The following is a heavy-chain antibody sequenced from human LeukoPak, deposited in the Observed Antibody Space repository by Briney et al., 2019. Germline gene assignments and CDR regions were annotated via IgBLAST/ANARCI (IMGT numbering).Heavy chain of an antibody. CDR1: GFTFSNYW. Sequence: PGGSLRLSCVASGFTFSNYWMSWIRQAPGKGLEWVANIKQDGSEKYYVDSVKGRFTISRDNAENSLYLQMNSLRAEDTAVYYCARVGKGSRHQLLSFSRAYYFDYWGQGTLVTVSS. CDR2: IKQDGSEK. D-gene: IGHD2-2*01. J-gene: IGHJ4*02. V-gene: IGHV3-7*01. CDR3: ARVGKGSRHQLLSFSRAYYFDY.